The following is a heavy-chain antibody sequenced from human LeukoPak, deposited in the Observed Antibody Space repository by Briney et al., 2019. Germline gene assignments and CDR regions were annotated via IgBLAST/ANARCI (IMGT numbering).Heavy chain of an antibody. CDR3: ARDEYSSSNFDY. J-gene: IGHJ4*02. CDR2: IYYSGST. V-gene: IGHV4-39*07. CDR1: GGSISSSSYY. Sequence: PSETLSLTCTVSGGSISSSSYYWGWIRQPPGKGLEWIGSIYYSGSTYYNPSLKSRVTISVDTSKNQFSLKLSSVTAADTAAYYCARDEYSSSNFDYWGQGTLVTVSS. D-gene: IGHD6-6*01.